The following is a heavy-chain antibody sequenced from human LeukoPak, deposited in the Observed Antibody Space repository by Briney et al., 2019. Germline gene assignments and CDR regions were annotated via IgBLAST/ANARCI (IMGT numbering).Heavy chain of an antibody. V-gene: IGHV1-46*01. CDR3: AMSLSSSWSGGWFDP. CDR1: GYTFTSYY. CDR2: INPSGGST. Sequence: ASVKVSCKASGYTFTSYYMHWVRQAPGQGLEWMGIINPSGGSTSYAQKFQGRVTMTRDTSTSTVYMELSSLRSEDTAVYYCAMSLSSSWSGGWFDPWGQGTLVTVSS. D-gene: IGHD6-13*01. J-gene: IGHJ5*02.